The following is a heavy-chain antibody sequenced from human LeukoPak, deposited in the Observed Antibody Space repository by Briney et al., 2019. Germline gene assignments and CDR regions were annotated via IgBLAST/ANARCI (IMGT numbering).Heavy chain of an antibody. V-gene: IGHV3-48*01. J-gene: IGHJ4*02. CDR1: GFTFSSYS. CDR3: ARGARCDY. D-gene: IGHD1-26*01. CDR2: ISSSSSTI. Sequence: GGSLRLPCAASGFTFSSYSMNWVRQAPGKGLEWVSYISSSSSTIYYADSVKGRFTISRDNAKNSLYLQMNSLRAEDTAVYYCARGARCDYWGQGTLVTVSS.